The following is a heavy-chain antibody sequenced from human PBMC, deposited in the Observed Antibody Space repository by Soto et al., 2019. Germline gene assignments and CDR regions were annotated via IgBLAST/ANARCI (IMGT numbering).Heavy chain of an antibody. J-gene: IGHJ4*02. CDR1: GFTFSSYW. Sequence: GGSLRLSCAASGFTFSSYWMSWVRQAPGKGLEWVANIKQDGSEKYYGDSVRGRFTISRDNAKNSLYLQMNSLRAEDTAVYYCAKSLIAAGADFEYLGQGTLVTVSS. D-gene: IGHD6-13*01. V-gene: IGHV3-7*01. CDR3: AKSLIAAGADFEY. CDR2: IKQDGSEK.